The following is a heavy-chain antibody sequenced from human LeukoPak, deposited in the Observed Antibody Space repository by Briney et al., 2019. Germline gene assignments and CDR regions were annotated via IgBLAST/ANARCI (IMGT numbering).Heavy chain of an antibody. CDR2: IIPIYGTR. Sequence: SVKVSCKASGGSFSTYAISWVRQAPGQGLEWMGGIIPIYGTRNYAQKFQGRVTITTDAYTTTAYTAYMELSSLRTEDTAVYYCSSNAFGDYAFDYWGQGTLVTVSS. CDR1: GGSFSTYA. D-gene: IGHD4-17*01. V-gene: IGHV1-69*05. J-gene: IGHJ4*02. CDR3: SSNAFGDYAFDY.